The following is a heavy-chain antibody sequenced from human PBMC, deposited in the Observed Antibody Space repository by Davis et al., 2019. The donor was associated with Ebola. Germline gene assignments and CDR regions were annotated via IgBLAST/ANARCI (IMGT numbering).Heavy chain of an antibody. Sequence: GGSLRLSCAASGFTFSSYAMSWVRQAPGKGLEWVSAISGSGGSTYYADSVRGRFTVSRENAENSMFLQMNSLRAEDTAVYYCATAIFGVVLAKYYYYYGMDVWGQGTTVTVSS. V-gene: IGHV3-23*01. CDR3: ATAIFGVVLAKYYYYYGMDV. J-gene: IGHJ6*02. CDR1: GFTFSSYA. D-gene: IGHD3-3*01. CDR2: ISGSGGST.